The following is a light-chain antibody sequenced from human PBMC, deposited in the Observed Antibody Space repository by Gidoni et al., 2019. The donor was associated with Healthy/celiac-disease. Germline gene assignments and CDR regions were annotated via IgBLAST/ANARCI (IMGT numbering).Light chain of an antibody. CDR3: QQYDNLPRA. J-gene: IGKJ3*01. CDR1: QDISNY. V-gene: IGKV1-33*01. CDR2: DAS. Sequence: DIQMTQSPSSLSASVGDRVTITCQASQDISNYLNWYQQKPGKAPKLLIYDASNLETGVPSRFSGSGSGTAFTFTISSLQPEDIATYYCQQYDNLPRAFGPGTKVHIK.